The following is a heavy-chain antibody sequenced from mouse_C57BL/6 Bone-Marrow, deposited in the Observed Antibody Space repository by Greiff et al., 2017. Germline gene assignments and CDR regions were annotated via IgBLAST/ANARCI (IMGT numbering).Heavy chain of an antibody. D-gene: IGHD1-1*01. V-gene: IGHV1-61*01. CDR3: ARITTVVATEGFAY. Sequence: QVQLQQPGAELVRPGSSVKLSCKASGYTFTSYWMDWVKQRPGQGLEWIGNIYPSDSETHYNQKFKDKATLTVDKSSSTAYMQLSSLTSEDSAVYYSARITTVVATEGFAYWGQGTLVTVSA. J-gene: IGHJ3*01. CDR2: IYPSDSET. CDR1: GYTFTSYW.